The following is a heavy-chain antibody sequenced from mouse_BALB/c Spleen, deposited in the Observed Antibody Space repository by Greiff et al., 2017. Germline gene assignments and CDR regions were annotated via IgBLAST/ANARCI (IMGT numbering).Heavy chain of an antibody. Sequence: DVHLVESGGGLVQPGGSLKLSCAASGFTFSSYGMSWVRQTPDKRLELVATINSNGGSTYYPDSVKGRFTISRDNAKNTLYLQMSSLKSEDTAMYYCAREGYYYRYDGGYYAMDYWGQGTSVTVSS. J-gene: IGHJ4*01. CDR2: INSNGGST. CDR1: GFTFSSYG. D-gene: IGHD2-14*01. V-gene: IGHV5-6-3*01. CDR3: AREGYYYRYDGGYYAMDY.